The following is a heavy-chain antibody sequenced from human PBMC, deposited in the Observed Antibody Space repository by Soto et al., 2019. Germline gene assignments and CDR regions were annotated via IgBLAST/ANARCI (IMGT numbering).Heavy chain of an antibody. V-gene: IGHV4-31*03. CDR1: GGSISSSGYY. Sequence: LSLTCTVSGGSISSSGYYWSWIRQHPGKGLEWIGYIYYSGSTYYNPSLKSRVTISVDTSKNQFSLKLSSVTAADTAVYYCARGEKGITIFGVVSPYGMDVWGQGTTVTVSS. CDR3: ARGEKGITIFGVVSPYGMDV. CDR2: IYYSGST. D-gene: IGHD3-3*01. J-gene: IGHJ6*02.